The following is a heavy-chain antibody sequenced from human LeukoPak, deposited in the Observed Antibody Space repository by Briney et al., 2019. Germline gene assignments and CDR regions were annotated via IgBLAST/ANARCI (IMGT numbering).Heavy chain of an antibody. J-gene: IGHJ6*02. Sequence: GGSLRLSCAASGFTFISYSMPWVRQAPGKGLEWVSYINSGSSTMYYADSVKGRFTISRDNGKTSLYLQMNSLRDEDTAVYYCARVIAVVRGGGLSYYYAMDVWGQGTTVTVSS. D-gene: IGHD3-10*01. CDR2: INSGSSTM. CDR1: GFTFISYS. CDR3: ARVIAVVRGGGLSYYYAMDV. V-gene: IGHV3-48*02.